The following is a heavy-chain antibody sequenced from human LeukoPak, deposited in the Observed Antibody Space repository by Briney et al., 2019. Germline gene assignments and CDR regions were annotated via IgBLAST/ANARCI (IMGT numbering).Heavy chain of an antibody. CDR2: IYYSGST. CDR1: GGSISSYY. J-gene: IGHJ5*02. V-gene: IGHV4-59*01. CDR3: ARDVKAYCGGDCYSEWFDP. D-gene: IGHD2-21*02. Sequence: SETLSLTCTVSGGSISSYYWSWIRQPPGKGLEWIGYIYYSGSTNYNPSLKSRVTISVDTSKNQFSLKLSSVTAADTAVYYCARDVKAYCGGDCYSEWFDPWGQGTLVTVSS.